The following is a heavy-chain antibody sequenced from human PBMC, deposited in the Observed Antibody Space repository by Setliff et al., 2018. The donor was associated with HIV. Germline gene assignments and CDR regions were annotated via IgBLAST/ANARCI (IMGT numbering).Heavy chain of an antibody. CDR2: VIGTGGGT. D-gene: IGHD1-1*01. CDR3: ASARIPTGGTSTSFDY. Sequence: GESLKISCVASGFTFSNYALSWVRQAPGKGLQWVSTVIGTGGGTYYGDSVKGRFTISRDNSKNTLALQMTSLRVEDTAAYYCASARIPTGGTSTSFDYWGQGALVTVSS. V-gene: IGHV3-23*01. CDR1: GFTFSNYA. J-gene: IGHJ4*02.